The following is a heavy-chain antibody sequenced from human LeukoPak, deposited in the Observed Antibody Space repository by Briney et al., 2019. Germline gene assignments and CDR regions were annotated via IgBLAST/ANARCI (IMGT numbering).Heavy chain of an antibody. CDR2: IYHSGST. J-gene: IGHJ3*02. CDR3: ARDLTGYTYGLGALDI. Sequence: PSETLSLTCTVSNYSISRGYYWGWIRQPPGKGLEWIASIYHSGSTYNNPSLKSRVTISVDTSKNQFSLKLTSVTAADTAVYYCARDLTGYTYGLGALDIWGQGTMVTVSS. CDR1: NYSISRGYY. D-gene: IGHD5-18*01. V-gene: IGHV4-38-2*02.